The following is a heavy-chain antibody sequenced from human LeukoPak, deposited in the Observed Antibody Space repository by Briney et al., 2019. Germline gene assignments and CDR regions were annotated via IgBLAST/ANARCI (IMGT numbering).Heavy chain of an antibody. CDR1: GGSISGTTHN. D-gene: IGHD6-13*01. J-gene: IGHJ2*01. V-gene: IGHV4-39*01. CDR2: IYYSEST. CDR3: ARQGSSSWYGWYFDL. Sequence: SETLSLTCSVSGGSISGTTHNWGWIRQPPGKGLEWIATIYYSESTKKSPSLKSRVTISLDTSSNQFSLKLSSVTAADTAVYYCARQGSSSWYGWYFDLWGRGSLVTVSS.